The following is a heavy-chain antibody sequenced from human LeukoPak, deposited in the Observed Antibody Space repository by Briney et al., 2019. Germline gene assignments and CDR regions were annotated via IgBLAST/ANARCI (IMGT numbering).Heavy chain of an antibody. CDR1: GFAFGSYG. J-gene: IGHJ4*02. V-gene: IGHV3-23*01. D-gene: IGHD3-16*01. CDR2: ISASGSNP. Sequence: GGSLRLSCAASGFAFGSYGMSWVRQAPGKGLEWVAAISASGSNPHYSDSVKGRFLISRDNTENTVYLQMKSLRAEDTAVYYCAKEAHPDRGFFDYWGQGTLVTVSS. CDR3: AKEAHPDRGFFDY.